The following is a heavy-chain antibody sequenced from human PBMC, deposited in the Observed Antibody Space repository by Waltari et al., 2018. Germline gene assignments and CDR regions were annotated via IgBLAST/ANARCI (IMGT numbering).Heavy chain of an antibody. V-gene: IGHV4-4*02. CDR2: GFQSGSA. J-gene: IGHJ4*02. Sequence: QLQESGPGLVESSGTLSLTCTVSGDSISSLSWWTWVRQPPGKGLEWIGEGFQSGSANYSPSLKSRVTLSVDKSTNQFFLTLNSVTAADTAMYYCAKISLHREGYSWGQGTLVTV. CDR1: GDSISSLSW. CDR3: AKISLHREGYS. D-gene: IGHD2-15*01.